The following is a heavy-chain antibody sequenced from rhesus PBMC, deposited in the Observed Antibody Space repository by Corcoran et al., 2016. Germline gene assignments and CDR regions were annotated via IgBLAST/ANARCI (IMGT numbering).Heavy chain of an antibody. CDR2: ITYIGRT. Sequence: QVQLQESGPGVVKPSETLSLTCAVSGGSISDSYRWSWIRQPPGKGLEWIGYITYIGRTSYNPSLKRRVTISRDTSKNQFSLKLSSVTAADTAVYYCARETMAAAATFDYWGQGVLVTVSS. CDR3: ARETMAAAATFDY. V-gene: IGHV4-122*02. J-gene: IGHJ4*01. CDR1: GGSISDSYR. D-gene: IGHD6-25*01.